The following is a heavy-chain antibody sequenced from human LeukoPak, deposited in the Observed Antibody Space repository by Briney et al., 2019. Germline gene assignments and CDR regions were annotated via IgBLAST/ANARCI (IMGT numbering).Heavy chain of an antibody. CDR3: ARSEYSYGADAFDI. D-gene: IGHD5-18*01. J-gene: IGHJ3*02. V-gene: IGHV4-59*01. CDR1: GGSISSFY. Sequence: SETLSLTCTVSGGSISSFYWSWIRQPPGKGLEWIGSIYHSGSTNYSPSLKSRVTISVDTSKNQFSLKLSSVTAADTAVYYCARSEYSYGADAFDIWGQGTMVTVSS. CDR2: IYHSGST.